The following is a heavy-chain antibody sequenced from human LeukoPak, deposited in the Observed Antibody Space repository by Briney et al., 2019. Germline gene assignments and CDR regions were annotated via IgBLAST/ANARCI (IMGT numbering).Heavy chain of an antibody. D-gene: IGHD6-6*01. J-gene: IGHJ4*02. Sequence: GRSLRLSCAASGFTFDDYAMHWVRQAPGKGLEWVSGISWNSGSIGYADSVKGRFTISRDNAKNSLYLQMNSLRAEDTAVYYCAKDQGYSSSPGPFDYWGQGTLVTVSS. CDR3: AKDQGYSSSPGPFDY. CDR2: ISWNSGSI. CDR1: GFTFDDYA. V-gene: IGHV3-9*01.